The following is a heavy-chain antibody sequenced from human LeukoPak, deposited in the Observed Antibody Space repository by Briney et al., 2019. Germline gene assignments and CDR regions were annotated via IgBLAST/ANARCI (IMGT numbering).Heavy chain of an antibody. J-gene: IGHJ5*02. CDR2: INHSGST. Sequence: SETLSLTCAVYGGSFSGYYWSWIRQPPGEGLEWIGEINHSGSTNYNPSLKSRVTISVDTSKNQFSLKLSSVTAADTAVYYCASQLFGMVIQNTSWGQGTLVTVSS. CDR3: ASQLFGMVIQNTS. D-gene: IGHD3-3*01. V-gene: IGHV4-34*01. CDR1: GGSFSGYY.